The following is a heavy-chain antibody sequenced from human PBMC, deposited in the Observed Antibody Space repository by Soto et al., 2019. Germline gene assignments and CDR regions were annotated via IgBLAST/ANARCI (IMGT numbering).Heavy chain of an antibody. CDR1: GYTFTSYG. CDR2: ISAYNGNT. D-gene: IGHD3-10*02. Sequence: ASVKVSCKASGYTFTSYGISWVRQAPGQGLEWMGWISAYNGNTNYAQKLQGRVTMTTDTSTNTAYMELSSLRSEDTAVYYCATGRTELFEVFYHYYGMDVWGQGTTVTVSS. J-gene: IGHJ6*02. CDR3: ATGRTELFEVFYHYYGMDV. V-gene: IGHV1-18*01.